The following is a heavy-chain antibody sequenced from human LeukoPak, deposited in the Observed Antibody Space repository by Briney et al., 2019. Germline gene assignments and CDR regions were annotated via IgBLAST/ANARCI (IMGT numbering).Heavy chain of an antibody. CDR3: ARGSEEVADPPFDP. J-gene: IGHJ5*02. Sequence: GGSLRLSCAASRFTFSSYEMNWVGQAQGKGLEWVSYISSSGSTIYYADSVKGRFTISRDNAKNSLYLQMNSLRAEDTAVYYCARGSEEVADPPFDPWGQGTLVTVSS. CDR2: ISSSGSTI. CDR1: RFTFSSYE. V-gene: IGHV3-48*03.